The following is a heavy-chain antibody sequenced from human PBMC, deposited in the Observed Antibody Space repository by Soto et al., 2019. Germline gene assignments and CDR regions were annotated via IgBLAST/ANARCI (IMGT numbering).Heavy chain of an antibody. D-gene: IGHD6-19*01. CDR1: GGSISNYY. CDR3: AGSTGWYWFDP. CDR2: IHYSGRT. V-gene: IGHV4-59*08. J-gene: IGHJ5*02. Sequence: QVQLQESGPGLVRPSETLSLTCTVSGGSISNYYWSWIRQPPGKGLEWIASIHYSGRTNYNPSLKRRAARSAXTSKNQFSLKLSSVTAADTAVYYCAGSTGWYWFDPWGQGTLVTVSS.